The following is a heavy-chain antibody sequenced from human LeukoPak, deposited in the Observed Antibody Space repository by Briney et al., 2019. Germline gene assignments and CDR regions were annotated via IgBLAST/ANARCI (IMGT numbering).Heavy chain of an antibody. D-gene: IGHD5-18*01. J-gene: IGHJ3*02. CDR1: GYTFTSYG. V-gene: IGHV1-18*04. Sequence: ASVKVSCKASGYTFTSYGISWVRQAPGRGLEWMGWISAYNGNTNYAQKLQGRVTMTTDTSTSTAYMELRSLRSDDTAVYYCARGIGGYSYGDAFDIWGQGTMVTVSS. CDR3: ARGIGGYSYGDAFDI. CDR2: ISAYNGNT.